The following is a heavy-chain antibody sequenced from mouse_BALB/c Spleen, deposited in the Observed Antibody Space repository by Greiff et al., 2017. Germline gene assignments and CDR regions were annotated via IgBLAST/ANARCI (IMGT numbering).Heavy chain of an antibody. V-gene: IGHV3-2*02. CDR3: ARWGYGSSYDY. Sequence: VQLQQSGPGLVKPSQSLSLTCTVTGYSITSDYAWNWIRQFPGNKLAWMGYISYSGSTSYNPSLKSRISITRDTSKNQFFLQLNSVTTEDTATYYCARWGYGSSYDYWGQGTTLTVSS. J-gene: IGHJ2*01. D-gene: IGHD1-1*01. CDR2: ISYSGST. CDR1: GYSITSDYA.